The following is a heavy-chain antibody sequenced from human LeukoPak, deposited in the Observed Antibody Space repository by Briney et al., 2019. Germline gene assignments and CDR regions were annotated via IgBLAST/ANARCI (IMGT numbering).Heavy chain of an antibody. CDR2: ISSDGRVG. V-gene: IGHV3-48*03. Sequence: QPGGSLRLSCAASGFSFSSCEMNWVRQAPGKGLEWVSHISSDGRVGRYVDSVRGRFTMSRDNAKNLLFLQMNGLRAEDTAVYYCARDTLNGPFVISLDYWGQGALVTVSS. CDR3: ARDTLNGPFVISLDY. J-gene: IGHJ4*02. D-gene: IGHD3-9*01. CDR1: GFSFSSCE.